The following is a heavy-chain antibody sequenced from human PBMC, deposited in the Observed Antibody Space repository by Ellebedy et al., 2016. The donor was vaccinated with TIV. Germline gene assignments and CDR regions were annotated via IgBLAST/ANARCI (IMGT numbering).Heavy chain of an antibody. V-gene: IGHV4-30-2*01. Sequence: SETLSLXCAVSGGSISSGGYSWSWIRQPPGKGLEWIGYIYHSGSTYYNPSLKSRVTISVDRSKNQFSLKLSSVTAADTAVYYCARAPDMRGARFDYWGQGTLVTVSS. CDR3: ARAPDMRGARFDY. D-gene: IGHD2-2*01. CDR2: IYHSGST. J-gene: IGHJ4*02. CDR1: GGSISSGGYS.